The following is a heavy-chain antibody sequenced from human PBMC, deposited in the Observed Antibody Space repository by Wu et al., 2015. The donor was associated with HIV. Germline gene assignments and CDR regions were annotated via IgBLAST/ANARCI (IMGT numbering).Heavy chain of an antibody. CDR3: ARDRLADY. Sequence: QVQLVQSGDEVKKPGASVKVSCKTSGFVFITYGIGWVRQAPGQGLEWMGWISAYNGHTNYAQKFQDRITMTTDTSTSTAYMELRSLRSDDTAVYYCARDRLADYWGQGTLVTVSS. J-gene: IGHJ4*02. V-gene: IGHV1-18*04. CDR2: ISAYNGHT. CDR1: GFVFITYG. D-gene: IGHD5/OR15-5a*01.